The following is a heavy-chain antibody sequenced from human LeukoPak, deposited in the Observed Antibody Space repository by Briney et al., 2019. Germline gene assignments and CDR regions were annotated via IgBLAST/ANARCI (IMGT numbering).Heavy chain of an antibody. CDR1: GFTFSSDW. V-gene: IGHV3-74*01. J-gene: IGHJ3*02. D-gene: IGHD3-22*01. Sequence: PGGSLRLSCAASGFTFSSDWMHWVRQAPGKGLVWVSRINSDGSSTRYADSVKGRFTISGDNAKNTLYLQMNSLRAEDTAVYYCAREYSESSGYYYYAFDMWGQGTMVTVSS. CDR3: AREYSESSGYYYYAFDM. CDR2: INSDGSST.